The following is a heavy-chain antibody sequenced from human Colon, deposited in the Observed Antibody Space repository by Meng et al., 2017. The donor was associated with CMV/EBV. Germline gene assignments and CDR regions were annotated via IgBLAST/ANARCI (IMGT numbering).Heavy chain of an antibody. CDR2: ISSNGDRT. J-gene: IGHJ4*02. Sequence: VQLQQAGPSLVEPSGTLSLTCTVSGGSITNRNLWSWVRQAPGKGLEYVSTISSNGDRTSYASSLKGRFTVSRDNSKNTLYLQMGSLRAEDTAVYYCARENYHYDGSGYLGYWGQGTLVTVSS. D-gene: IGHD3-22*01. CDR1: GGSITNRNL. V-gene: IGHV3-64*01. CDR3: ARENYHYDGSGYLGY.